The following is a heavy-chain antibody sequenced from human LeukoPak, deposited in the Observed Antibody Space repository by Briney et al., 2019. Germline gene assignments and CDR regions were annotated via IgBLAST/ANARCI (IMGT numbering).Heavy chain of an antibody. J-gene: IGHJ3*02. CDR1: GFSFSVYE. CDR2: INAGGTTT. D-gene: IGHD3-10*01. Sequence: PGGSLRLSCAASGFSFSVYEMDWVRQAPGKGLEWVSYINAGGTTTYYADSVKGRFTISRDNTKNSLYLQMNSLRAEDTAVYYCTREGVDVFDIWGQGTMVTVSS. CDR3: TREGVDVFDI. V-gene: IGHV3-48*03.